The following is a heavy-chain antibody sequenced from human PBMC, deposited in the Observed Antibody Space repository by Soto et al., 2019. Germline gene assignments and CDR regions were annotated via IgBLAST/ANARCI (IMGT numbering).Heavy chain of an antibody. CDR3: ARDSLCRDQYYHYGLDV. CDR2: IAYDGSQT. V-gene: IGHV3-30*03. D-gene: IGHD4-4*01. CDR1: GFTFESYG. J-gene: IGHJ6*01. Sequence: GESLSVSCAAAGFTFESYGMHWVRQAPGKGLEWVAVIAYDGSQTYYGDSVKGRFSISRDNSKNILSLQMNSVRGDDSAVYYCARDSLCRDQYYHYGLDVWWQGTKVT.